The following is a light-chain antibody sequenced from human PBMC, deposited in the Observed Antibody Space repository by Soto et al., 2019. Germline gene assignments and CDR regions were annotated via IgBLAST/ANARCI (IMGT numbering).Light chain of an antibody. V-gene: IGLV1-47*01. CDR1: SSNIGSNY. Sequence: QSALAQPPSASGTPGQRVTISCSGSSSNIGSNYVYWYQQLPGTAPKLLIYRNNQRPSGVPDRFSGSKSGTSASLAISGLRSEDGADYYSAASADSVRGSYVFGTGTKVT. J-gene: IGLJ1*01. CDR2: RNN. CDR3: AASADSVRGSYV.